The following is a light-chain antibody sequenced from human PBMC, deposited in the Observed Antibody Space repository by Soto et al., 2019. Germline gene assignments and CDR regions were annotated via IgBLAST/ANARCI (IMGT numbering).Light chain of an antibody. CDR1: QSVSSSY. V-gene: IGKV3-20*01. CDR2: GAS. CDR3: HQYDSSPLT. Sequence: EIVLTQSPGTLSLSPGERATLSCRASQSVSSSYLAWYQQKPGQAPRLLIYGASSRATGIPDRFSGSGSGTDFTLTISSREPEDFAVYYCHQYDSSPLTVGGGTKVEIK. J-gene: IGKJ4*01.